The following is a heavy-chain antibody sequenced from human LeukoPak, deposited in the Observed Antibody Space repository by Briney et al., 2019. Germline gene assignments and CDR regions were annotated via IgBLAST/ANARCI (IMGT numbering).Heavy chain of an antibody. CDR3: ASRDPTYCGGDCYPSGLDY. J-gene: IGHJ4*02. Sequence: ASVKASCKASGYTFTSYYMHWVRQAPGQGLEWMGIINPSGGSTSYAQKFQGRVTMTRDTSTSTVYMELSSLRSEDTAVYYCASRDPTYCGGDCYPSGLDYWGQGTLVTVSS. CDR2: INPSGGST. D-gene: IGHD2-21*02. V-gene: IGHV1-46*01. CDR1: GYTFTSYY.